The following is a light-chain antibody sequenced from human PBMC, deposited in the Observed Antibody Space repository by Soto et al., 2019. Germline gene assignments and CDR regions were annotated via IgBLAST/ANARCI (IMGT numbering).Light chain of an antibody. CDR2: GAS. CDR1: ESVSSN. CDR3: QQYNNWPLT. J-gene: IGKJ1*01. Sequence: VMTQSPATLSVSPGERATLSCRASESVSSNLAWSQQRPGQAPRLVIYGASTRATGSPARVSGSGFGTDVTLTISSLQSEDFAVDYCQQYNNWPLTFGQGTKVDIK. V-gene: IGKV3-15*01.